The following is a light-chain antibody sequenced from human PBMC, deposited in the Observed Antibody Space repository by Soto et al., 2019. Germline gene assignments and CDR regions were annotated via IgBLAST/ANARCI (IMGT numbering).Light chain of an antibody. CDR3: LQYGSSRT. J-gene: IGKJ1*01. CDR1: QSVSNNY. V-gene: IGKV3-20*01. CDR2: AAS. Sequence: IVLRQSPGTRSLSPGERATLSCRASQSVSNNYLAWYQQKPGQPPRLLIYAASRRATGIPDRFSGSGSGTDFTLTIRRLEPEDFAVYYCLQYGSSRTFGQGTKVDIK.